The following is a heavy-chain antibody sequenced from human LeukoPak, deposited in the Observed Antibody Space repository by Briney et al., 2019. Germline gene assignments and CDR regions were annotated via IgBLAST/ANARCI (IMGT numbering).Heavy chain of an antibody. D-gene: IGHD5-18*01. V-gene: IGHV3-66*01. J-gene: IGHJ3*02. CDR3: AREAYSYGFRGAFDI. CDR1: GFTVSSNY. CDR2: IYSGGST. Sequence: GGSLRLSCAASGFTVSSNYMSWVRQAPGKGLEWVSFIYSGGSTYYADSVKGRFTISRDNSKNTLYLQMNSLRAEDTAVYYCAREAYSYGFRGAFDIWGQGTMVTVSS.